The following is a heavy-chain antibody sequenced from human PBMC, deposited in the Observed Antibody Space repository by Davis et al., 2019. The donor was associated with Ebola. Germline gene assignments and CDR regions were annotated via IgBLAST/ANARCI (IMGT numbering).Heavy chain of an antibody. CDR2: MNSTSGNT. CDR3: LAAGTRRATFLSRYNAFDI. CDR1: GYTFTSYD. Sequence: ASVKVSCKASGYTFTSYDINWVRQATGQGLEWMGWMNSTSGNTGYAQKFQGRVTMTTNTSISTAYMELSSLRSENTAVYYCLAAGTRRATFLSRYNAFDIWGQGTMVTVSS. V-gene: IGHV1-8*01. J-gene: IGHJ3*02. D-gene: IGHD6-13*01.